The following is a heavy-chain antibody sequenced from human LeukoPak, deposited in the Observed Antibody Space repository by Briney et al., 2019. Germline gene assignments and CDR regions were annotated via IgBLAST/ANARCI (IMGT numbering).Heavy chain of an antibody. CDR1: TFTFSSYT. Sequence: PGGSLRLSCAASTFTFSSYTMNWVRQAPGTGLEWVSSISSSGSYIYYADSLKGRFTVSRDNARKSLYLQMNSLRAEDTAVYYCARASDHDWGSYGWDAFDIWGQGTMVTVSS. D-gene: IGHD3-16*02. J-gene: IGHJ3*02. CDR3: ARASDHDWGSYGWDAFDI. V-gene: IGHV3-21*01. CDR2: ISSSGSYI.